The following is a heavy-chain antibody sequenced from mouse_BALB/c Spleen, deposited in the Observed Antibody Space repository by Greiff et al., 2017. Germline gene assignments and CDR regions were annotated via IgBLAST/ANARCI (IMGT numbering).Heavy chain of an antibody. V-gene: IGHV14-3*02. Sequence: VQLKQSGAELVKPGASVKLSCTASGFNIKDTYMHWVKQRPEQGLEWIGRIDPANGNTKYDPKFQGKATITADTSSNTAYLQLSSLTSEDTAVYYCARGESPAYWGQGTLVTVSA. CDR3: ARGESPAY. CDR2: IDPANGNT. J-gene: IGHJ3*01. CDR1: GFNIKDTY.